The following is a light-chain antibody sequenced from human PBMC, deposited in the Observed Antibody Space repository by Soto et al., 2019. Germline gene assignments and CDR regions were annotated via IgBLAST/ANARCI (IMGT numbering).Light chain of an antibody. V-gene: IGKV3D-20*02. J-gene: IGKJ5*01. Sequence: EIVLTQSPGTLSFSPGERATLSCRASQSVSSSYLAWYQQKPAQAPRLLIYDTSNRATGIPDRFSGSGSGTDFTLSISSLEPEDFAVYYCQLRRTFGQGTRLEIK. CDR1: QSVSSSY. CDR3: QLRRT. CDR2: DTS.